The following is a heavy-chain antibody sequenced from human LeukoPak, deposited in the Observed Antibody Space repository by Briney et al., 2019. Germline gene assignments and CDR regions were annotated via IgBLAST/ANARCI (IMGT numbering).Heavy chain of an antibody. CDR2: INRGGDT. Sequence: PSETLSLTCAVYGGSFSGYYWGWIRQPPGKGLEWIGEINRGGDTNYNPFLKSRATISIDTSRNYFSLKLSSVTAADTAVYYCARGRGTGGYFHDWGQGTLVTVSS. J-gene: IGHJ4*03. CDR3: ARGRGTGGYFHD. V-gene: IGHV4-34*01. D-gene: IGHD3/OR15-3a*01. CDR1: GGSFSGYY.